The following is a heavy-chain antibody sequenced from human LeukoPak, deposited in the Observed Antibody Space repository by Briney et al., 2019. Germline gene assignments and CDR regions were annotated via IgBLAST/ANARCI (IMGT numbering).Heavy chain of an antibody. CDR3: ARAKDNSGRDGFDI. D-gene: IGHD6-19*01. CDR1: GFAFSSYG. Sequence: PGGSLRLSCAASGFAFSSYGMHWVRQAPGKGLGWEAVIWYDGSNKYYVDSVKGRFTISRDNSKNTLYLQMNSLRAEDTAVYYCARAKDNSGRDGFDIWGQGTMVTVSS. V-gene: IGHV3-33*01. CDR2: IWYDGSNK. J-gene: IGHJ3*02.